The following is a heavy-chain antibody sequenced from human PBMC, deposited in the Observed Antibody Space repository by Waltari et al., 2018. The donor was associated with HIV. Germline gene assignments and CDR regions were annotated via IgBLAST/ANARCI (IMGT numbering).Heavy chain of an antibody. J-gene: IGHJ5*02. D-gene: IGHD3-22*01. CDR1: GGSISSSSYY. CDR3: ARGGTMIVVVNSYNWFDP. V-gene: IGHV4-39*07. Sequence: QLQLQESGPGLVKPSETLSLTCTVSGGSISSSSYYWGWIRQPPGKGLEWIGSIYYSGSTYYNPSLKSRVTISVDTSKNQFSLKLSSVTAADTAVYYCARGGTMIVVVNSYNWFDPWGQGTLVTVSS. CDR2: IYYSGST.